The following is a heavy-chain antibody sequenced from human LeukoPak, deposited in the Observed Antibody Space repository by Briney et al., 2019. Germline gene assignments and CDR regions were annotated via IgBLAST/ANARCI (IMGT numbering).Heavy chain of an antibody. J-gene: IGHJ4*02. D-gene: IGHD5/OR15-5a*01. CDR3: ARTELSTYYFDY. Sequence: PSETLSLTCAVYGGSFSGYYWSWIRQHPGKGLEWIGEINHSGSTNYNPSLKSRVTISIATSKRQFSLKLSSVTAADTAVYYCARTELSTYYFDYWGQGTLVTVSS. CDR1: GGSFSGYY. CDR2: INHSGST. V-gene: IGHV4-34*01.